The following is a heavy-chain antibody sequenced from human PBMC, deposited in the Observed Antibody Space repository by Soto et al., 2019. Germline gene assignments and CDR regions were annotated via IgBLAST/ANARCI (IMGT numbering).Heavy chain of an antibody. J-gene: IGHJ4*02. Sequence: ASVKVSCKTSGYTFTNYYMHWVRQAPGQGREWMGIINPSGGSTSYPQTFQGRVTMTWDTSTSMVYMELSSLRFDDTAVYYCVRERPPSYYFDYWGQGTLVTVSS. CDR3: VRERPPSYYFDY. CDR2: INPSGGST. D-gene: IGHD6-6*01. CDR1: GYTFTNYY. V-gene: IGHV1-46*03.